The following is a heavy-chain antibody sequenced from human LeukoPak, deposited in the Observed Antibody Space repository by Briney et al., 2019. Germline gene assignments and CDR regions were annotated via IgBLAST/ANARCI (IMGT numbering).Heavy chain of an antibody. CDR3: ARTSIAAADSDAFDI. J-gene: IGHJ3*02. V-gene: IGHV3-21*01. CDR2: ISGSAEKT. Sequence: GESLRLSCAASGFAFSSHAMTWDRQAPGKGLEWVSSISGSAEKTYYADSVKGRFTISRDNAKNSLYLQMNSLRAEDTAVYYCARTSIAAADSDAFDIWGQGTMVTVSS. D-gene: IGHD6-13*01. CDR1: GFAFSSHA.